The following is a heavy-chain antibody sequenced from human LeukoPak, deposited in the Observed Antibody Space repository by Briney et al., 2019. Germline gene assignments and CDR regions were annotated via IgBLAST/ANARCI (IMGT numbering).Heavy chain of an antibody. J-gene: IGHJ4*02. Sequence: GGSLRLSCAASGFSFTTYWMSWIRQAPGKGLEWVANINQDGTEKYYVDSVKGRFTISRDNAKNSLYLQMNSLRVEDTAVYYCAKLAKYFYGSETYYFFEHWGQGTPLTASS. D-gene: IGHD3-10*01. CDR1: GFSFTTYW. CDR3: AKLAKYFYGSETYYFFEH. CDR2: INQDGTEK. V-gene: IGHV3-7*01.